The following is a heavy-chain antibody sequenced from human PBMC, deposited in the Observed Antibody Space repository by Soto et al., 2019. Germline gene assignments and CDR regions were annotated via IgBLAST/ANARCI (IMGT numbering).Heavy chain of an antibody. Sequence: GGSLRRSCAASGFTFGNYGMSWVRPAPGKGLEWVSTITSGGGSTYYADSVKGRLTISRDNSKNTLYLQMNSLRAEDTAVYYCAKDRGGSGWRFDYWGQGTLVTVSS. CDR3: AKDRGGSGWRFDY. J-gene: IGHJ4*02. D-gene: IGHD6-19*01. V-gene: IGHV3-23*01. CDR1: GFTFGNYG. CDR2: ITSGGGST.